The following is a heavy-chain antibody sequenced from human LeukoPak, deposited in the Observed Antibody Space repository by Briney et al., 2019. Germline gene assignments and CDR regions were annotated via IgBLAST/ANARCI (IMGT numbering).Heavy chain of an antibody. CDR1: GFTFSSYG. CDR2: IRYDGSNK. CDR3: GKSSSSYGNDALDI. J-gene: IGHJ3*02. D-gene: IGHD5-18*01. V-gene: IGHV3-30*02. Sequence: PGGSLRLSCAASGFTFSSYGMHWVRQAPGKGLEWVAFIRYDGSNKYYADSVKGRFTISRDNSKNTLYLQMNSLTADDTAVYYCGKSSSSYGNDALDIWGQGTMVTVSS.